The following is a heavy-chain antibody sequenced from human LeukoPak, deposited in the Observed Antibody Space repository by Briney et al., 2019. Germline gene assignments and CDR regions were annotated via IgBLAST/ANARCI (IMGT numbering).Heavy chain of an antibody. CDR2: IYYSGST. CDR3: ARQTTVTTRTCLDV. CDR1: GGSISSSSYY. D-gene: IGHD4-17*01. V-gene: IGHV4-39*01. J-gene: IGHJ6*04. Sequence: SETLSLPCTVSGGSISSSSYYWGWIRQPPGKGLEWIGSIYYSGSTYYNPSLKSRVTISVDTSKNQFSLKLSSVTAADTAVYYCARQTTVTTRTCLDVWGKGTTVTISS.